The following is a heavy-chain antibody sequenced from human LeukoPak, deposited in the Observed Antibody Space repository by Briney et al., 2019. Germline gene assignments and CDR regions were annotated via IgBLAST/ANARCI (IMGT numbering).Heavy chain of an antibody. V-gene: IGHV3-21*01. D-gene: IGHD2-21*01. CDR3: ARGMRKGVIAMPSFDY. CDR1: GFTFSSYS. J-gene: IGHJ4*02. Sequence: PGGSLRLSCAASGFTFSSYSMNWVRQAPGKGLEWVSSISSSSSYIYYADSVKGRFTISRDDAKNSLYLQMNSLRAEDTAVYYCARGMRKGVIAMPSFDYWAREPWSPSPQ. CDR2: ISSSSSYI.